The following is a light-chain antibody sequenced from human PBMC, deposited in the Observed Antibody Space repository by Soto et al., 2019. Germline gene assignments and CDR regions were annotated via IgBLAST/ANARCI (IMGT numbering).Light chain of an antibody. CDR2: GNK. Sequence: QSVLTQPPSVSGAPGQIVPISCTGSSSNIGAGSDVHWYQQSPGRVPKLLVYGNKHRPSGVPDRFSASKSGTSASLAITGLQADDEADYYCQSYDNNLRGVLFGGGTKLTVL. CDR1: SSNIGAGSD. CDR3: QSYDNNLRGVL. V-gene: IGLV1-40*01. J-gene: IGLJ2*01.